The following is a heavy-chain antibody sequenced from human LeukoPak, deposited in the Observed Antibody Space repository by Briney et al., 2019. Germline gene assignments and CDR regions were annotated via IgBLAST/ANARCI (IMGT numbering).Heavy chain of an antibody. V-gene: IGHV3-30-3*01. CDR1: GFAFRRHA. J-gene: IGHJ4*02. Sequence: GSSLRLSCAVSGFAFRRHAMHWVRQAPGKGLEGVSVISYDGSNKYYADAVKGRFTISRDNSRSILYVQMEGLRTEDTAVYYCARENPGDCYFDYWGQGTLVTVSS. CDR3: ARENPGDCYFDY. D-gene: IGHD2-21*02. CDR2: ISYDGSNK.